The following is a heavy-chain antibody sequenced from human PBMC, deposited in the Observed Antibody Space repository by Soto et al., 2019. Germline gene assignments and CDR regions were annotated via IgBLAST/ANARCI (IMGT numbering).Heavy chain of an antibody. V-gene: IGHV4-4*02. Sequence: SETLSLTCTLSCGSVRAPDWWNWVRQSPDKGLEWIAEVHISGHSNYNPSLRSRVSVSIDSSKNQFYLNLNSVTAADTAIYYCARVRQGCSANKCYFGPWGQGTQVTVSP. CDR1: CGSVRAPDW. CDR3: ARVRQGCSANKCYFGP. CDR2: VHISGHS. J-gene: IGHJ5*01. D-gene: IGHD2-15*01.